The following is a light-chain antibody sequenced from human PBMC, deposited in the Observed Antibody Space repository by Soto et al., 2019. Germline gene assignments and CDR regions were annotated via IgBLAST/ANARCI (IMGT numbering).Light chain of an antibody. Sequence: DIXXXXXXXSXXXSVXERXTITCQASQNINNYLNWYQQKPGRAPKLLIYDASNLEAGVPSRFRGSGSGTDFTFTISRLQPEDIATYYCQQYENLPTFGQGTRLEI. CDR1: QNINNY. V-gene: IGKV1-33*01. CDR3: QQYENLPT. CDR2: DAS. J-gene: IGKJ5*01.